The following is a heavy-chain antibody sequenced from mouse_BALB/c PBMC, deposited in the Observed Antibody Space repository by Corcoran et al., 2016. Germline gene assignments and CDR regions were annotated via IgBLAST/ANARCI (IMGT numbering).Heavy chain of an antibody. Sequence: EVQLQQSGPELVRPGASVKISCKASGYSFTGYYMHWVKQSHVKSLEWIGRINPYNGATSYNQNFKDKASLTVDKSSSTAYMELHSLTSEDSAVYYCARERGNYVPFDYWGQGTTLTVSS. D-gene: IGHD2-1*01. CDR1: GYSFTGYY. V-gene: IGHV1-26*01. J-gene: IGHJ2*01. CDR3: ARERGNYVPFDY. CDR2: INPYNGAT.